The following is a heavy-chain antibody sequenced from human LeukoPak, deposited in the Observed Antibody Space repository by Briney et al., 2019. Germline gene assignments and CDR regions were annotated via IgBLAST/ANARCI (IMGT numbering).Heavy chain of an antibody. CDR1: GGSFSGYY. V-gene: IGHV4-34*01. CDR2: INHSGST. CDR3: AREWLLYRYYFGY. Sequence: SETLSLTCAVYGGSFSGYYWSWIRQPPGKGLEWIGEINHSGSTNYNPSLKSRVTISVDTSKNQFSLKLSSVTAADTAVYYCAREWLLYRYYFGYWGQGTLVTVSS. D-gene: IGHD3-3*01. J-gene: IGHJ4*02.